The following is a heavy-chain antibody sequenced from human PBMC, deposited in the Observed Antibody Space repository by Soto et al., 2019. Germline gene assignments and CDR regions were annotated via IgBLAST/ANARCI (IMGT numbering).Heavy chain of an antibody. Sequence: SETLSLTCPVSGGSIRSSSYYWGWIRQPPGKGLEWIGEINHSGSTNYNPSLKSRVTISVDTSKNQFSLKLSSVTAADTAVYYCARPIAVEPHYYFDYWGQGTLVTVSS. J-gene: IGHJ4*02. D-gene: IGHD6-19*01. V-gene: IGHV4-39*07. CDR3: ARPIAVEPHYYFDY. CDR2: INHSGST. CDR1: GGSIRSSSYY.